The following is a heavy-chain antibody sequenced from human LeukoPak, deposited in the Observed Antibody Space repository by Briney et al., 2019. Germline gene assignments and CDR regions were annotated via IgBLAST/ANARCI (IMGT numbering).Heavy chain of an antibody. Sequence: SVKVSCKASEGTFSSYAISWVRQAPGQGLEWMGGIIPIFGTANYAQKLQGRVTMTTDTSTSTAYMELRSLRSDDTAVYYCARDSPGIVVVVAATLGYWGQGTLVTVSS. D-gene: IGHD2-15*01. CDR1: EGTFSSYA. J-gene: IGHJ4*02. CDR2: IIPIFGTA. CDR3: ARDSPGIVVVVAATLGY. V-gene: IGHV1-69*05.